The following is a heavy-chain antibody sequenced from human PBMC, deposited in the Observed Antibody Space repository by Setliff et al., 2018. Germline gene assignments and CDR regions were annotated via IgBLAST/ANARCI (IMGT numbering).Heavy chain of an antibody. J-gene: IGHJ4*02. Sequence: GGSLRLSCAASEFRFSIYGMHWVRQAPGKGLECVAFIRYDGSNKYYADSVEGRFTITRDNHKTTLYLQMNSLRAEDTAVYYCAKGLKSSGPDWYFDYWGPGTLVTVSS. CDR3: AKGLKSSGPDWYFDY. D-gene: IGHD3-22*01. CDR1: EFRFSIYG. V-gene: IGHV3-30*02. CDR2: IRYDGSNK.